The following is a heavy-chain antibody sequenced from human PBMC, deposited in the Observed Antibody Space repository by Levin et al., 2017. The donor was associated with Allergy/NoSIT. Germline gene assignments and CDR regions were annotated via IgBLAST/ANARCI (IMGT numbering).Heavy chain of an antibody. CDR1: GGSIRSYY. Sequence: SQTLSLPCTVSGGSIRSYYWSWLRQPPGKGLEWIGYIYYSGSTNYNPSLKSRVTFSVDTSKNQFSLKLSSVTAADTAVYYCARGHGGTMIVVGEYYYGMDVWGQGTTVTVSS. CDR3: ARGHGGTMIVVGEYYYGMDV. D-gene: IGHD3-22*01. CDR2: IYYSGST. V-gene: IGHV4-59*01. J-gene: IGHJ6*02.